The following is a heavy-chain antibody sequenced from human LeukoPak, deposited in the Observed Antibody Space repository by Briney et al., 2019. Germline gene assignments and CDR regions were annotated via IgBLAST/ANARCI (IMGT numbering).Heavy chain of an antibody. CDR1: GFTFSSYA. CDR3: ARETGGFDY. D-gene: IGHD7-27*01. CDR2: TSSSGSTR. J-gene: IGHJ4*02. V-gene: IGHV3-11*01. Sequence: GGSLRLSCAASGFTFSSYAMSWIRQAPGKGLEWVSYTSSSGSTRYHADSVRGRFTISRDNAKNSLYLQMNSLRADDTAVYYCARETGGFDYWGQGTLVTVSS.